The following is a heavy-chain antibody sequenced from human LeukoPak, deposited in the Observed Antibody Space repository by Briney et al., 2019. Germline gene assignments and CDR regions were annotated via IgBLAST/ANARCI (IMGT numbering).Heavy chain of an antibody. CDR1: GGTFSSYA. CDR3: AREKIGRYSGYDLDYYYYGMDV. CDR2: IIPIFGTA. D-gene: IGHD5-12*01. J-gene: IGHJ6*02. V-gene: IGHV1-69*13. Sequence: SVKVSCKASGGTFSSYAISWVRQAPGQGLEWMGGIIPIFGTANYAQKFQGRVTITADESTSTAYMELSSLRSEDTAVYYCAREKIGRYSGYDLDYYYYGMDVWGQGTTVTVSS.